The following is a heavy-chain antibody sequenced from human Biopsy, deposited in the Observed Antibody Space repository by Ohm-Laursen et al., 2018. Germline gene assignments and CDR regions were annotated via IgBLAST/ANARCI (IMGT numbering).Heavy chain of an antibody. CDR3: TRVRTFGGVIGGYYFDS. J-gene: IGHJ4*02. CDR2: IYFTGRT. Sequence: SDTLSLTCAVSGGPIDSYYWSWIRQPPGKALEWIGYIYFTGRTSYDPSLKSRVTMSVNTSKKQFSLRLSSVTAADTAVYYCTRVRTFGGVIGGYYFDSWGQGILVTVSS. CDR1: GGPIDSYY. D-gene: IGHD3-16*02. V-gene: IGHV4-59*12.